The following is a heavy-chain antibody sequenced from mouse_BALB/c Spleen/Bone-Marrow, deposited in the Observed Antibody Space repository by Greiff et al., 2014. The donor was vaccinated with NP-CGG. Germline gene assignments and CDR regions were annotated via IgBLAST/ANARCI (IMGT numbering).Heavy chain of an antibody. Sequence: VKLQESGVELARPGASVKMSCKASGYTFTVYTMHWVKQRPGQGLEWIGYINPSSGYAEYNQNFKDKTALTADKSSSTAYMQLSSLTTEDSEVYYGARWGCGSLGFAYWGQGTLVTASA. CDR2: INPSSGYA. CDR3: ARWGCGSLGFAY. CDR1: GYTFTVYT. J-gene: IGHJ3*01. D-gene: IGHD1-1*02. V-gene: IGHV1-4*02.